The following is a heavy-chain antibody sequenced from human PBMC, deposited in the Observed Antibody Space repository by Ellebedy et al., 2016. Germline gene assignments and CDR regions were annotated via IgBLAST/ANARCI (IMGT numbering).Heavy chain of an antibody. D-gene: IGHD1-20*01. CDR3: AAGGGYNWNGISAFDI. V-gene: IGHV1-18*01. Sequence: ASVKVSCKASGYTFTSYGISWVRQAPGQGLEWMGWISAYNGNTNYAQKLQGRVTMTTDTSTSTAYMELRSLRSDDTAVYYCAAGGGYNWNGISAFDIWGQGTMVTVSS. J-gene: IGHJ3*02. CDR1: GYTFTSYG. CDR2: ISAYNGNT.